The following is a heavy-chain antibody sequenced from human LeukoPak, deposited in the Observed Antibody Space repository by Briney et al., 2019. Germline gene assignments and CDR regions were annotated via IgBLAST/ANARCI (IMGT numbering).Heavy chain of an antibody. V-gene: IGHV1-2*02. CDR2: INPNSGAT. J-gene: IGHJ5*01. CDR3: ARDRPNNWLDS. Sequence: AASVKVSCKTSGYTFSGYYLHWVRQAPEQGLEWVGFINPNSGATSYAQKFRGRVSVTRDTSITTAYLELASLRSDDTAVYYCARDRPNNWLDSWGQGTLVTVAS. CDR1: GYTFSGYY.